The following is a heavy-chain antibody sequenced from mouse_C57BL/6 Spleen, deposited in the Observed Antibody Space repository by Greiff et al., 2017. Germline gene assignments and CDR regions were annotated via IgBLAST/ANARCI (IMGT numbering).Heavy chain of an antibody. J-gene: IGHJ1*03. CDR1: GYAFSSSW. CDR3: ASDYYGSSHWYFDV. Sequence: VQLQESGPELVKPGASVKISCKASGYAFSSSWMNWVKQRPGKGLEWIGRIYPGDGDTNYNGKFKGKATLTADKYYSTAYRQLSSMTSEDSSVYFFASDYYGSSHWYFDVWGTGTTVTVAS. D-gene: IGHD1-1*01. CDR2: IYPGDGDT. V-gene: IGHV1-82*01.